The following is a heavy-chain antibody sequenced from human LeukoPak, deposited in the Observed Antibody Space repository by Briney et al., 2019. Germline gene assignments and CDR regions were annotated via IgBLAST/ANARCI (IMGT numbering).Heavy chain of an antibody. D-gene: IGHD6-13*01. J-gene: IGHJ4*02. CDR1: GFTFSSYA. CDR2: ISGSGSST. Sequence: GGSLRLSCAASGFTFSSYAMSWVRQAPGKGLEWVSAISGSGSSTYYADSVKGRFTISRDNSKNTLCLQMNSLRADDTAVYYCAKGGYSSSSPFDYWGQGTLVTVSS. CDR3: AKGGYSSSSPFDY. V-gene: IGHV3-23*01.